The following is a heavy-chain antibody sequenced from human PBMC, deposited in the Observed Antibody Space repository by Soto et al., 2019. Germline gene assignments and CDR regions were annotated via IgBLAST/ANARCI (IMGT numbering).Heavy chain of an antibody. CDR2: IIPIFGTA. J-gene: IGHJ6*02. Sequence: QVQLVQSGAEVKKPGSSVKVSCKASGGTFSSYAISWVRQAPGQGLEWMGGIIPIFGTANYAQKFQGRVTITADESTSTAYMGLSSLRSEDTAVYYCARRRGYCSSTSCYTNGYYYYGMDVWGQGTTVTVSS. CDR3: ARRRGYCSSTSCYTNGYYYYGMDV. CDR1: GGTFSSYA. V-gene: IGHV1-69*12. D-gene: IGHD2-2*02.